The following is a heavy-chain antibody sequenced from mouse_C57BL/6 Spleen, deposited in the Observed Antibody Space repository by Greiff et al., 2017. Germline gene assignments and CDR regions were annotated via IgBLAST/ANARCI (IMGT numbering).Heavy chain of an antibody. CDR1: GFNIKDDY. CDR3: TTNDGYSWFAY. V-gene: IGHV14-4*01. Sequence: EVQLVESGAELVRPGASVKLSCTASGFNIKDDYMHWVKQRPEQGLEWIGWIDPENGDTEYASKFQGKATITADTSSNTAYLQLSSLTSEDTAVYYCTTNDGYSWFAYWGQGTLVTVSA. CDR2: IDPENGDT. J-gene: IGHJ3*01. D-gene: IGHD2-3*01.